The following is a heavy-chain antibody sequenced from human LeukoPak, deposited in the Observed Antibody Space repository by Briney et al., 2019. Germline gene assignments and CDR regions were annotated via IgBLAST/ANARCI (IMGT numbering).Heavy chain of an antibody. D-gene: IGHD6-19*01. V-gene: IGHV3-7*04. CDR1: GFTFNTYW. J-gene: IGHJ3*01. CDR2: IKEDGSEK. Sequence: GGSLRLSCTASGFTFNTYWMTWVRQAPGKGLEWVANIKEDGSEKVYVDPLKGRFTISRDNAKNALFLQMNSLRVEDTAVYYCARDPYSRGFAAFDVWGQGTMVTVSS. CDR3: ARDPYSRGFAAFDV.